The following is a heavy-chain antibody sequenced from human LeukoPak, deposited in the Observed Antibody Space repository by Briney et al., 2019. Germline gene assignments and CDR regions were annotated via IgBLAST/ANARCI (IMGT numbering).Heavy chain of an antibody. CDR2: IKQDGSER. CDR3: ARDRWELLSNSYHYCGLDV. J-gene: IGHJ6*02. Sequence: GGSLRLSCAASGFTFSNYWMSWVRQAPGKGLEWVANIKQDGSERCYVDSVKGRFTISRDNAKNSLYLQMNSLRAEDTAVYYCARDRWELLSNSYHYCGLDVWGQGTTVTVAS. CDR1: GFTFSNYW. V-gene: IGHV3-7*01. D-gene: IGHD2-15*01.